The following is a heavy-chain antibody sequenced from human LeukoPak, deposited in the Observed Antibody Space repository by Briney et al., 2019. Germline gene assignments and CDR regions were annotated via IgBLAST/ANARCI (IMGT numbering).Heavy chain of an antibody. D-gene: IGHD2-2*01. CDR3: ARLFGWGSTSGGYFDY. V-gene: IGHV3-7*01. CDR1: GFTFSSYW. Sequence: PGGSLRLSCAASGFTFSSYWMSWVRQAPGKGLEWVANIKQDGSEKYYVDSVKGRFTISRDNSKNTLYLQMGSLRAEDMAVYYCARLFGWGSTSGGYFDYWGQGTLVTVSS. CDR2: IKQDGSEK. J-gene: IGHJ4*02.